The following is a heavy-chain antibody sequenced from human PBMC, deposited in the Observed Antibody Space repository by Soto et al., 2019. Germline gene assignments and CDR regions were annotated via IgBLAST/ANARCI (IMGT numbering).Heavy chain of an antibody. V-gene: IGHV1-3*01. D-gene: IGHD2-21*02. Sequence: QAQLVQSGAEMKKPGASVKVSCKATGYTFSAYTMNWVRQAPGQSLEWMGWINAGSGNTKYSHNFQGKVSITRDTTANKDYKESTGPRSEDTAVYYCARHTERLGPRENDSLDIWGQGTMVTVSS. CDR1: GYTFSAYT. CDR2: INAGSGNT. J-gene: IGHJ3*02. CDR3: ARHTERLGPRENDSLDI.